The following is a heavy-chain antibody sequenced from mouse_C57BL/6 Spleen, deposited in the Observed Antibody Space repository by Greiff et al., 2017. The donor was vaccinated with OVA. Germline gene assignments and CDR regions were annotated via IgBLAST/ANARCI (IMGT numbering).Heavy chain of an antibody. CDR1: GYAFSSSW. V-gene: IGHV1-82*01. CDR3: ARPAQGGWFAY. Sequence: QVQLKQSGPELVKPGASVKISCKASGYAFSSSWMNWVKQRPGKGLEWIGRIYPGDGDTNYNGKFKGKATLTADKSSSTANMQLSSLTSEDSAVYFCARPAQGGWFAYWGQGTLVTVSA. CDR2: IYPGDGDT. J-gene: IGHJ3*01.